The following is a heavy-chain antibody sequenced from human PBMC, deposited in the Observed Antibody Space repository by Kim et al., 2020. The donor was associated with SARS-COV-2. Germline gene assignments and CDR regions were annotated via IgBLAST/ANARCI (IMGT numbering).Heavy chain of an antibody. D-gene: IGHD3-10*01. J-gene: IGHJ5*02. V-gene: IGHV4-31*03. CDR2: IYYSGST. Sequence: SETLSLTCTVSGGSISSGGYYWSWIRQHPGKGLEWIGYIYYSGSTYYNPSLKSRVTISVDTSKNQFSLKLSSVTAADTAVYYCARGVGAVVRGVRGRFDPWGQGTLVTVSS. CDR1: GGSISSGGYY. CDR3: ARGVGAVVRGVRGRFDP.